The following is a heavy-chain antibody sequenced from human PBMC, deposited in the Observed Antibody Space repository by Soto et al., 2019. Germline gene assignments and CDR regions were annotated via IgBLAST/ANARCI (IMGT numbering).Heavy chain of an antibody. CDR1: GGSISSVDYC. CDR3: ARGGYYYYGSGSPNWFDP. D-gene: IGHD3-10*01. V-gene: IGHV4-30-4*01. J-gene: IGHJ5*02. Sequence: SETLSLTCTVSGGSISSVDYCWHWIRQPPGKGLEWIGYIYYSGSTYYNPSLKSRVTISVDTSKNQFSLKLSSVTAADTAVYYCARGGYYYYGSGSPNWFDPWGQGTLVTVSS. CDR2: IYYSGST.